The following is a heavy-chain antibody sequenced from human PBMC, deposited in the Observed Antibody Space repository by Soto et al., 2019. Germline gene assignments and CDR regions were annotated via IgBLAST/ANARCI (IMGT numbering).Heavy chain of an antibody. V-gene: IGHV3-30-3*01. CDR3: ARDPGYDSSGRNLY. D-gene: IGHD3-22*01. Sequence: GGSLRLSCAASGFTFSSYAMHWVRQAPGKGLEWVAVISYDGSNKYYADSVKGRFTISRDNSKNTLYLQMNSLRAEDTAVYYCARDPGYDSSGRNLYWGQGTLVTVSS. CDR2: ISYDGSNK. J-gene: IGHJ4*02. CDR1: GFTFSSYA.